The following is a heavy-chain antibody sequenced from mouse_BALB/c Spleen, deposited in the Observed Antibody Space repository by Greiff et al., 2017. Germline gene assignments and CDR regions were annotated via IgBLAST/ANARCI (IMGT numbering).Heavy chain of an antibody. Sequence: EVKLVESGGGLVQPGGSLRLSCATSGFTFTDYYMSWVRQPPGKALEWLGFIRTKANGYTTEYSASVKGRFTISRDNSKSILYLQMNTLRAEDSATDYCAREDYGYDGYAMDDWGQGTSVTVSS. CDR1: GFTFTDYY. D-gene: IGHD2-2*01. V-gene: IGHV7-3*02. CDR3: AREDYGYDGYAMDD. J-gene: IGHJ4*01. CDR2: IRTKANGYTT.